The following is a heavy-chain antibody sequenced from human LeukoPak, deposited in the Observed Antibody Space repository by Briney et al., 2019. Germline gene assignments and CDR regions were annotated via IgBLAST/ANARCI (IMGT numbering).Heavy chain of an antibody. J-gene: IGHJ4*02. CDR2: INSDGSST. D-gene: IGHD3-22*01. CDR3: ARSYYDSSALDY. CDR1: GFTFSSYW. V-gene: IGHV3-74*01. Sequence: GGSLRLSCAASGFTFSSYWMHWVRQAPGKGLVWVSRINSDGSSTSYADSVKGRFTISRDNAKNTLYLQMNSLRVEDTAVYYCARSYYDSSALDYWGQGTLVTVSS.